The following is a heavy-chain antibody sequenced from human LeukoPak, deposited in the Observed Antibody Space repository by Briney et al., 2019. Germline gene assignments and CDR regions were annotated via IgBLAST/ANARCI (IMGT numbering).Heavy chain of an antibody. D-gene: IGHD3-16*01. J-gene: IGHJ3*02. CDR2: INHSGST. CDR3: ARGEYDYAWGSYSPNAFAM. Sequence: TSETLSLTCAVYGGSFSGYYWGWIRQPPGKGLEWIGEINHSGSTNYNPSLKSRVTISVDTSKNQFSLKLSSVTAADTALYYCARGEYDYAWGSYSPNAFAMWGQGTMVTVSS. CDR1: GGSFSGYY. V-gene: IGHV4-34*01.